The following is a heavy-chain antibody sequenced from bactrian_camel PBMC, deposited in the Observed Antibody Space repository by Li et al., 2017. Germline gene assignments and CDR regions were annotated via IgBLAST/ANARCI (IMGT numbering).Heavy chain of an antibody. CDR2: IDTNEATT. D-gene: IGHD6*01. CDR1: GDHVTTYYNTYC. V-gene: IGHV3S63*01. CDR3: AGRDRWSCPARAGASDYSY. Sequence: HVQLVESGGGSVQAGGSLGLSCTASGDHVTTYYNTYCLAWFRQGPAKEREGVALIDTNEATTYADSVTGRFTISRDNAKKTLYLPMNSLKPEDTAMYYCAGRDRWSCPARAGASDYSYWGQGTQVTVS. J-gene: IGHJ6*01.